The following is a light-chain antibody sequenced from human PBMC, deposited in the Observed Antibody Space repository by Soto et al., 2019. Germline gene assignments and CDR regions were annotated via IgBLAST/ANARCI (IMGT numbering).Light chain of an antibody. CDR3: QQSYSTPLT. CDR1: QSISSY. Sequence: DIQMTQSPSSLSASVGDRVTITCRASQSISSYLNWYQHKPGKAPKLLIYAASSLHSGVPSRFSGSGSGTDFTLTISSLQPEDFATYYCQQSYSTPLTFGPGTTVDIK. V-gene: IGKV1-39*01. J-gene: IGKJ3*01. CDR2: AAS.